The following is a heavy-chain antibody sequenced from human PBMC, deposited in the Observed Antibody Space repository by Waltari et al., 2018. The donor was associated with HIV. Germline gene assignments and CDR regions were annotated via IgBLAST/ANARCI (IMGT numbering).Heavy chain of an antibody. CDR3: ARNGDYAPAY. Sequence: QVQLVQSGAEVKQPGSSVKVSCRASGDTFRTYTISWVRQAPGQGLEWMGGITPIFKTTKYAQKFQGRVTLTADESTRTTYMELTSLRSDDTAMYHCARNGDYAPAYWGQGTLVTVSS. V-gene: IGHV1-69*01. CDR1: GDTFRTYT. CDR2: ITPIFKTT. J-gene: IGHJ4*02. D-gene: IGHD4-17*01.